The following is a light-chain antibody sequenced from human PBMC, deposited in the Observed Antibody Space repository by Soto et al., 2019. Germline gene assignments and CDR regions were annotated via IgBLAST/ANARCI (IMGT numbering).Light chain of an antibody. J-gene: IGKJ1*01. CDR2: DAS. V-gene: IGKV1-5*01. CDR1: QSISSW. Sequence: DIQMTQSPSTLSASVGDRVTITCRASQSISSWLVWYQQKPGKAPKLLIYDASSLESGVPSRFSGSGXGTXFTLTISSLQPDDFATYYCQQYNSYSPTFGQGTKVEIK. CDR3: QQYNSYSPT.